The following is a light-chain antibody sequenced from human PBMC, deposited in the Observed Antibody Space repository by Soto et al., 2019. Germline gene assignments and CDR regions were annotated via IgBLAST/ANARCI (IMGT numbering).Light chain of an antibody. Sequence: DIQMTQSPSSLSASVGDRVTITCQASQDITNSLNWYQQKPGKAPKFLIYDASNLETGVPSGFSGIGSGTNFTFTIGSLQPEYIATYYCQQYDNLLLFGQGTRLEI. V-gene: IGKV1-33*01. CDR1: QDITNS. CDR3: QQYDNLLL. J-gene: IGKJ5*01. CDR2: DAS.